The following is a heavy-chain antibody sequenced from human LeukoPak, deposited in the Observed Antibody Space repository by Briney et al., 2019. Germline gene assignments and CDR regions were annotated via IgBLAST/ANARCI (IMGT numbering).Heavy chain of an antibody. V-gene: IGHV4-34*01. D-gene: IGHD3-22*01. J-gene: IGHJ3*02. CDR2: INHSGST. CDR1: GGSFSGYY. CDR3: ARQAPRDSSGYYLLQFGAFDI. Sequence: SETLSLTCAVYGGSFSGYYWSWIRQPPGKGLEWIGEINHSGSTNYNPSLKSRVTISVDTSKNQFSLKLSSVTAADTAVYYCARQAPRDSSGYYLLQFGAFDIWGQGTMATVSS.